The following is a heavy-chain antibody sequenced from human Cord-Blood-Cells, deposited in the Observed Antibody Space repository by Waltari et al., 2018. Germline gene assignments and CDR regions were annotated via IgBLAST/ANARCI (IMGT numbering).Heavy chain of an antibody. D-gene: IGHD1-1*01. CDR2: INPNSGGT. CDR1: GYTFTGYY. Sequence: QVQLVQSGAEVKKPGASVKVSCKASGYTFTGYYMHWVRQAPGQGLEWMGWINPNSGGTNYAQKFQGRVTMTRDTSISTAYMELSRLRSDDTAVYYCARENGGGDYYYYYMDVWGKGTTVTVSS. J-gene: IGHJ6*03. CDR3: ARENGGGDYYYYYMDV. V-gene: IGHV1-2*02.